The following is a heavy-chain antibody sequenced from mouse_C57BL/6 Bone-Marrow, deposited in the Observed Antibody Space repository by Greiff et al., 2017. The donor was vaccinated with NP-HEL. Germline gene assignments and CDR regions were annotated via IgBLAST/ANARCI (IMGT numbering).Heavy chain of an antibody. D-gene: IGHD2-4*01. J-gene: IGHJ4*01. CDR3: AREYDYDAEGRRYYYAMDY. CDR1: GFTFSSYA. Sequence: EVHLVESGGGLVKPGGSLKLSCAASGFTFSSYAMSWVRQTPEKWLEWVATISDGGSYTYYPAYVKGRFTISRDKATNNLYLQMSRLKSEETAMYYCAREYDYDAEGRRYYYAMDYWGQGTSVTVSS. CDR2: ISDGGSYT. V-gene: IGHV5-4*01.